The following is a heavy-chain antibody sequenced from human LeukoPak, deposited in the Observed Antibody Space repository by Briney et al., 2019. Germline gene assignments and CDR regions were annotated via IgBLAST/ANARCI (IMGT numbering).Heavy chain of an antibody. CDR3: ARLMYSGYARVFDY. V-gene: IGHV5-51*01. J-gene: IGHJ4*02. CDR1: GYGFTSYW. D-gene: IGHD5-12*01. CDR2: IYPGDSDT. Sequence: GESLKISCKGSGYGFTSYWIAWVRQMPGKGLEWMGIIYPGDSDTRYSPSFQGQVTISADKSISTAYLQWSSLKASDTAMFYCARLMYSGYARVFDYWGQGTLVTVSS.